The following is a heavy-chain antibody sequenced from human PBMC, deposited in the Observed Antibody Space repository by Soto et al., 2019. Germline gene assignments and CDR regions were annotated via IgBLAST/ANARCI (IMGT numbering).Heavy chain of an antibody. Sequence: GGSLRLSCAASGFTFGDHYMDWVRQAPGKGLEWVGRIRKKDNSYTTEYAASVKGRFSISRDDPKNSLYLQMNSLRIEDTAVYYCTRVGVVDGNYIPDYWGQGTLVTVSS. J-gene: IGHJ4*02. CDR3: TRVGVVDGNYIPDY. V-gene: IGHV3-72*01. CDR2: IRKKDNSYTT. D-gene: IGHD1-7*01. CDR1: GFTFGDHY.